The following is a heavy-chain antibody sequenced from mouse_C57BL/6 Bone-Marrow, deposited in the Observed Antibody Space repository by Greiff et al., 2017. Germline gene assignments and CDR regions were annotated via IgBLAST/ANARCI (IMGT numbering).Heavy chain of an antibody. CDR2: IGPGSGST. V-gene: IGHV1-77*01. Sequence: VQLQESGAELVKPGASVKISCKASGYTFTDYYINWVKQRPGQGLEWIGKIGPGSGSTYYNEKFKGKATLTADKSSSTAYMQLSCLTSEDSAVYFCAGVYDGYYYAMDYWGQGNSVSVTS. D-gene: IGHD2-3*01. CDR3: AGVYDGYYYAMDY. J-gene: IGHJ4*01. CDR1: GYTFTDYY.